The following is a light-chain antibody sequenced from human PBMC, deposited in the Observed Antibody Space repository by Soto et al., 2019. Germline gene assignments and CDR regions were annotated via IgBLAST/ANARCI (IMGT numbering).Light chain of an antibody. CDR1: QTISSD. Sequence: EKVMTQSPATLCVSPGERATLSCRASQTISSDLAWYQQKPGQAPRLLVYGASSRATGIPDRFSGSGSGTDFTLTISRLEPEDFAVYYCQQYGSSSWTFGQGTKVDIK. CDR3: QQYGSSSWT. CDR2: GAS. V-gene: IGKV3-20*01. J-gene: IGKJ1*01.